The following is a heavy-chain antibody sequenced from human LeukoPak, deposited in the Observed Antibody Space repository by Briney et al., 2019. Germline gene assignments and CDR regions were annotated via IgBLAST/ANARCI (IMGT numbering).Heavy chain of an antibody. CDR2: IIPIFGTA. V-gene: IGHV1-69*13. D-gene: IGHD1-26*01. Sequence: ASVKVSCKASGGTFSSYAISWVRQAPRQGLEWMGGIIPIFGTANYAQKFQGRVTITADESTSTAYMELSSLRSEDTAVYYCARDKVPIVEATYDAFDIWGQGTMVTVSS. CDR3: ARDKVPIVEATYDAFDI. CDR1: GGTFSSYA. J-gene: IGHJ3*02.